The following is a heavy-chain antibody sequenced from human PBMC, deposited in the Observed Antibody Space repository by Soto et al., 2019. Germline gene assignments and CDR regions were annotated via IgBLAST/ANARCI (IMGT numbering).Heavy chain of an antibody. CDR2: INPNSGGT. Sequence: ASVKVSCKASGYTFTGYHMHWVRQAPGQGLEWMGWINPNSGGTNYAQKFQGWVTMTRDTSISTAYMELSRLRSDDTAVYYCARGKLEPYYYYGMDVWGQGTTVTVSS. D-gene: IGHD1-1*01. CDR1: GYTFTGYH. V-gene: IGHV1-2*04. J-gene: IGHJ6*02. CDR3: ARGKLEPYYYYGMDV.